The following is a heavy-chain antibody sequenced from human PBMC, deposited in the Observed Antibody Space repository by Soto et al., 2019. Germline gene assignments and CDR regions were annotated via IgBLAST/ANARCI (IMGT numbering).Heavy chain of an antibody. CDR1: AYSFTANY. CDR3: ARASGSYSNPYYYGMDV. J-gene: IGHJ6*02. V-gene: IGHV1-69*13. CDR2: ITPIFGTA. Sequence: ASVKVSSKTSAYSFTANYIHWVRKAPGQGLEWMGGITPIFGTANYAQKFQGRGTITADESTSTAYMELSSLRSEDTAVYYCARASGSYSNPYYYGMDVWGQGTTVTVSS. D-gene: IGHD1-26*01.